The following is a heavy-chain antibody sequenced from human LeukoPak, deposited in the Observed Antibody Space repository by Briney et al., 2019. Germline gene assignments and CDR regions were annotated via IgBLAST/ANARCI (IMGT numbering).Heavy chain of an antibody. D-gene: IGHD6-13*01. CDR3: AKEQSAGTNYFDY. J-gene: IGHJ4*02. CDR1: GFTFSSYA. CDR2: ISGSGGST. Sequence: GGSLRLSCAASGFTFSSYAMSWVRQAPGKGLEWVSAISGSGGSTYYADSVKGRFTISRNNSKNTLYLQMNSLRADDTAVYYCAKEQSAGTNYFDYWGQGTLVTVSS. V-gene: IGHV3-23*01.